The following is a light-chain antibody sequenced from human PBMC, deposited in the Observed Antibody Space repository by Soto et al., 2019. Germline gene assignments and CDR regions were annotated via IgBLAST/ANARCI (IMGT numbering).Light chain of an antibody. J-gene: IGKJ2*01. V-gene: IGKV3-15*01. CDR2: GAS. CDR3: QQYNNWPPYT. Sequence: EIVMTQSPATLSVSPGERATLFCRASQSVSSNLAWYHQKPGQAPRLLIYGASTRATRIPARFSGSGSGTEFTLTISSLQSEDFAVYYCQQYNNWPPYTFGQGTKLEIK. CDR1: QSVSSN.